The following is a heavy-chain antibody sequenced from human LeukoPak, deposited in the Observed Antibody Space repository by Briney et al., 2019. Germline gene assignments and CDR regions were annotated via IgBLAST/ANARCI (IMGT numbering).Heavy chain of an antibody. CDR1: GYTFTSYG. D-gene: IGHD3-10*01. V-gene: IGHV1-18*01. CDR3: ASGGPQEGFDY. CDR2: ISTSNT. Sequence: ASVKVSCKASGYTFTSYGISWVRQAPGQGLEWMGWISTSNTNYAQKLQGRVTMTTDTSTSTAYMELRSLRSDDTAVHYCASGGPQEGFDYWGQGTLVTVSS. J-gene: IGHJ4*02.